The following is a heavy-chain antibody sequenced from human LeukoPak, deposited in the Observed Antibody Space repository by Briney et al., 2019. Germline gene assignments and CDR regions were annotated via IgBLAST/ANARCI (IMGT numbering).Heavy chain of an antibody. CDR2: ISYDGSNK. D-gene: IGHD3-22*01. CDR1: GFTFKSYT. CDR3: VRERGGSSGYYWDY. V-gene: IGHV3-30-3*01. Sequence: PGGSVRLFCSASGFTFKSYTMLGVRQAPGKGRVWVAVISYDGSNKHYADSVKGRFTISRDNSKNTLYLQMNSLRAEDTAVFYCVRERGGSSGYYWDYWGQGTLVTVSS. J-gene: IGHJ4*02.